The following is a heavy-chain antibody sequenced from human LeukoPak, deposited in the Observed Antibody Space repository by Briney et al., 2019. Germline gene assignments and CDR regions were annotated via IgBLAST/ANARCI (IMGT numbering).Heavy chain of an antibody. D-gene: IGHD4-17*01. CDR2: ISGYNGHT. CDR3: ARRWTTMTDDYFDY. Sequence: ASVKVSCKASGYTFTSYNIAWLRQAPGQGLEWMGWISGYNGHTNYARRLQDRVTMTTDTSTGTAYLELRSLRSDDTAVFYCARRWTTMTDDYFDYWGQGTLVTVSS. J-gene: IGHJ4*02. V-gene: IGHV1-18*04. CDR1: GYTFTSYN.